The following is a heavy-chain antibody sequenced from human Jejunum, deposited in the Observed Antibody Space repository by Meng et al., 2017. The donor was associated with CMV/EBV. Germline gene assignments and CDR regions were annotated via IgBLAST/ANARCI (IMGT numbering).Heavy chain of an antibody. D-gene: IGHD3-3*01. V-gene: IGHV3-74*01. Sequence: LRLSCAASGFTFSSYWMHGGRQAPGKGLVWVSSIKNDGTFTAYADSVKGRFTVSRDNAKDTVYLQMNSLTVEDAAVYYCGDFEAGWGQGTLVTVSS. CDR3: GDFEAG. CDR1: GFTFSSYW. CDR2: IKNDGTFT. J-gene: IGHJ4*02.